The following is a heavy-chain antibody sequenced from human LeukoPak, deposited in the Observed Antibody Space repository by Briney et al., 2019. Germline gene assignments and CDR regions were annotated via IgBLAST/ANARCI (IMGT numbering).Heavy chain of an antibody. CDR1: GGSISSVNYY. V-gene: IGHV4-39*07. CDR2: IYYSGTT. D-gene: IGHD3-16*02. J-gene: IGHJ4*02. CDR3: ARLGGNYDYVWGSYRRDYYFDY. Sequence: ETLSLTCTVSGGSISSVNYYWGWIRQPPGKGLEWIGSIYYSGTTYYNPSLKSRVTISVDTSKNQFSLKLSSVTAADTAVYYCARLGGNYDYVWGSYRRDYYFDYWGQGTLVTVSS.